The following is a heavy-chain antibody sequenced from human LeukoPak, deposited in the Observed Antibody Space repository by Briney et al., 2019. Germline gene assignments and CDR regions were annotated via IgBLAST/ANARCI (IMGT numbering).Heavy chain of an antibody. J-gene: IGHJ4*02. CDR3: AKDDRIAARRGPLDY. Sequence: GMSLRLSCAASGFTFSSYGMHWVRQAPGKGLEWVAVITYDGSNKYYADSVKGRFTIPRDNSKKTLYLQMNSLRAEDTAVYYCAKDDRIAARRGPLDYWGQGTLVTVSS. D-gene: IGHD6-6*01. CDR2: ITYDGSNK. V-gene: IGHV3-30*18. CDR1: GFTFSSYG.